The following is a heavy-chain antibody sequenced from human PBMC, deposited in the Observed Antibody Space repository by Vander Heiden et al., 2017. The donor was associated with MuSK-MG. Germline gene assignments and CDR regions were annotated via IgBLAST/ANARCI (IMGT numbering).Heavy chain of an antibody. CDR2: INHSGST. V-gene: IGHV4-34*01. CDR3: ASSVVVTASNWFDP. J-gene: IGHJ5*02. D-gene: IGHD2-21*02. Sequence: QVQLQQWGAGLLKPSETLSLTCAVYGGSFSGYYWSWIRQPPGKGLEWIGEINHSGSTNYNPSLKSRVTISVDTSKNQFSLKLSSVTAADTAVYYGASSVVVTASNWFDPWGQGTLVTVSS. CDR1: GGSFSGYY.